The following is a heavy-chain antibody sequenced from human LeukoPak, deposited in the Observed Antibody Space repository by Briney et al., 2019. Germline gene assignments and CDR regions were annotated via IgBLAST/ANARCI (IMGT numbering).Heavy chain of an antibody. CDR2: IIPIFGTA. CDR3: ARDSKGYYDSSGADAFDI. J-gene: IGHJ3*02. CDR1: GGTFISYA. Sequence: ASVKVSCKASGGTFISYAISWVRQAPGQGLEWMGEIIPIFGTANYAQKFQGRVTITADESTSTAYMELSSLRSEDTAVYYCARDSKGYYDSSGADAFDIWGQGTMVTVSS. V-gene: IGHV1-69*13. D-gene: IGHD3-22*01.